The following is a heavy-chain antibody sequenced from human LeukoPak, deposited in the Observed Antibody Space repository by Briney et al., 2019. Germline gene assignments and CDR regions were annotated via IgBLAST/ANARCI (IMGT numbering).Heavy chain of an antibody. D-gene: IGHD3-3*01. CDR2: IVLGSGNT. Sequence: GASVMVSCKASGFTFHTSAMQWVRQARGQRLEWIGWIVLGSGNTVYSHKFHDRVIITRDMSTSTVYMELDSLGSEDTAVYYCAAQRGASLHDFWSTRLFDPWGQGTLVTVSS. V-gene: IGHV1-58*02. CDR1: GFTFHTSA. J-gene: IGHJ5*02. CDR3: AAQRGASLHDFWSTRLFDP.